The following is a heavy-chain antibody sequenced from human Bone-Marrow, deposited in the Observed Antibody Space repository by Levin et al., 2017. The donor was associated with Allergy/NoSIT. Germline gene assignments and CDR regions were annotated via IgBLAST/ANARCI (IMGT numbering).Heavy chain of an antibody. Sequence: GESLKISCAASGFTFSSYGMHWVRQAPGKGLEWVAVISYDGSNKYYADSVKGRFTISRDNSKNTLYLQMNSLRAEDTAVYYCAKGSGGSCYGFDYWGQGTLVTVSS. J-gene: IGHJ4*02. CDR1: GFTFSSYG. CDR3: AKGSGGSCYGFDY. CDR2: ISYDGSNK. D-gene: IGHD2-15*01. V-gene: IGHV3-30*18.